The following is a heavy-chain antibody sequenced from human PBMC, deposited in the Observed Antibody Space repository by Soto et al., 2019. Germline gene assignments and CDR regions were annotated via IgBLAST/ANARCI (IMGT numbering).Heavy chain of an antibody. V-gene: IGHV4-61*01. CDR1: GGSVSSDTHY. D-gene: IGHD2-2*02. CDR2: IYSSRGT. Sequence: SETLSLTCTVSGGSVSSDTHYWSWIRQPPGKRLEWIGFIYSSRGTNYNPSLKSRVTMSVDTSKNQFSLKLRSVIVADTAVYHCARFVRSCSGTTCYTRADVWGQGTTVTVSS. CDR3: ARFVRSCSGTTCYTRADV. J-gene: IGHJ6*02.